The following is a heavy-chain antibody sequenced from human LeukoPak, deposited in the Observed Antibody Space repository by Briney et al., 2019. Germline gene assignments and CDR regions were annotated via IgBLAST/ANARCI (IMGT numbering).Heavy chain of an antibody. CDR1: GYTFTSYD. V-gene: IGHV1-8*03. CDR2: MNPNSGNT. Sequence: ASVKVSCKASGYTFTSYDITWVRQATGQGLEWMGWMNPNSGNTGYAQKSQGRVTITRNISISTAYMELSSLRSEDTAVYYCARGLGILKTGRTGTQHNWFDPWGQGTLVTVSS. J-gene: IGHJ5*02. CDR3: ARGLGILKTGRTGTQHNWFDP. D-gene: IGHD7-27*01.